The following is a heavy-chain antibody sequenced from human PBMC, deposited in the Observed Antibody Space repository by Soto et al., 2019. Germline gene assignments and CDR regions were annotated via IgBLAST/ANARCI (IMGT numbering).Heavy chain of an antibody. CDR1: GFTFSNAW. J-gene: IGHJ4*02. CDR3: TTMRPLVMVRGVIKTGHY. Sequence: PGGSLRLSCAASGFTFSNAWMRWVRQAPGKGLEWVGRIKSKTDGGTTDYAAPVKGRFTISRDDSKNTLYLQMNSLKTEDTAVYYCTTMRPLVMVRGVIKTGHYWGQGTLVTVSS. V-gene: IGHV3-15*01. CDR2: IKSKTDGGTT. D-gene: IGHD3-10*01.